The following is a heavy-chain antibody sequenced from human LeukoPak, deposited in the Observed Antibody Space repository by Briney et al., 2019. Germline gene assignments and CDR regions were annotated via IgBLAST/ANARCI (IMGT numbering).Heavy chain of an antibody. V-gene: IGHV4-59*08. CDR2: PYNSGST. CDR1: GGSISSYY. CDR3: TKSDYYYYGMDV. Sequence: SETLSLTCTVSGGSISSYYWSWIRQPPGKGLEWIGYPYNSGSTNYNPSLKSRVTISVDTSKKQISLKLSSVTAADTAVYYCTKSDYYYYGMDVWGQGTTVTVSS. J-gene: IGHJ6*02.